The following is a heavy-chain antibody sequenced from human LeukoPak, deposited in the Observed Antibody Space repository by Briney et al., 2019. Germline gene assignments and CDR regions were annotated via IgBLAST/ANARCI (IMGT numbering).Heavy chain of an antibody. Sequence: PSETLSLTCTVSGGSISSSSYYWGWIRQPPGKGLEWIGSIYYSGSTYYNPSLKSRVTISVDTSKNQFSLKLSSVTAADTAVYYCARNSRVTMVRGVPKRGWFDPWGQGTLVTVSS. V-gene: IGHV4-39*01. CDR2: IYYSGST. CDR3: ARNSRVTMVRGVPKRGWFDP. D-gene: IGHD3-10*01. CDR1: GGSISSSSYY. J-gene: IGHJ5*02.